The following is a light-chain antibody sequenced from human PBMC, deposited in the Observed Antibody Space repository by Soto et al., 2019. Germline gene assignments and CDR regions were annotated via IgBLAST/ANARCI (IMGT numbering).Light chain of an antibody. CDR1: HDVSASS. V-gene: IGKV3-20*01. J-gene: IGKJ2*01. CDR3: QLGGTSTPFT. CDR2: AAS. Sequence: EIVLTQSPGTLSLSPGDGGSLSCRASHDVSASSLAWYKQKPGQAPTLVIYAASRRATGIPDRFSGSGSGTDFSLNISRLEPDDSEVYFCQLGGTSTPFTFGQGTKLEI.